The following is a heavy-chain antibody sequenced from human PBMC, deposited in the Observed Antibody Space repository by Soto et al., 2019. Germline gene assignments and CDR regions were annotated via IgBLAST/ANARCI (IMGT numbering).Heavy chain of an antibody. CDR1: GGSISSYY. CDR3: ARVVDDSSGSLRFDY. D-gene: IGHD3-22*01. J-gene: IGHJ4*02. CDR2: IYYSGST. V-gene: IGHV4-59*01. Sequence: SETLSLTCTVSGGSISSYYWSWIRQRPGKGLEWIGYIYYSGSTNYNPSLKSRVTISVDTSKNQFSLKLSSVTAADTAVYYCARVVDDSSGSLRFDYWGQGTLVTVSS.